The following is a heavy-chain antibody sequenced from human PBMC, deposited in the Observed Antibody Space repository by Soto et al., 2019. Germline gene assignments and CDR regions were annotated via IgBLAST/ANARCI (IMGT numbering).Heavy chain of an antibody. J-gene: IGHJ4*02. Sequence: QVQLVQSGAEVKEPGSSVKVSCKASGGGNLRDYRTTWVRRAPGQGVEWMGGIIPKLGSANYAQNFQGRVTVTADESTNTVYMELRSLRSDDTAVHYCARGGDGYTFGAVYWGQGTPVTVSS. CDR1: GGGNLRDYR. CDR3: ARGGDGYTFGAVY. D-gene: IGHD2-21*01. V-gene: IGHV1-69*01. CDR2: IIPKLGSA.